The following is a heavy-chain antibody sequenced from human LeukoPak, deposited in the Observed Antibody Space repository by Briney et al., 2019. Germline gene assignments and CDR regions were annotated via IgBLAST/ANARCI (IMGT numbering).Heavy chain of an antibody. CDR3: ARDSSGYYYVD. Sequence: ASVKVSCKASGYTFTGYYMHWVRQAPGQGLEWMGRINPNSGGTNYAQKLQGRVTMTTDTSTSTAYMELRSLRSDDTAVYYCARDSSGYYYVDWGQGTLVTVSS. V-gene: IGHV1-2*06. D-gene: IGHD3-22*01. J-gene: IGHJ4*02. CDR2: INPNSGGT. CDR1: GYTFTGYY.